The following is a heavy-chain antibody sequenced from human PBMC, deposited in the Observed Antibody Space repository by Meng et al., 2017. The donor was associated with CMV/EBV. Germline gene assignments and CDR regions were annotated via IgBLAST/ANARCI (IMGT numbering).Heavy chain of an antibody. CDR2: MNPNSRGT. CDR3: ARDLSTSGSIDV. J-gene: IGHJ6*04. V-gene: IGHV1-2*02. D-gene: IGHD2/OR15-2a*01. CDR1: GSTVHGYK. Sequence: VHSGSDGTKLGRSVKVYSKSSGSTVHGYKSHWVRQAPGQALEWIEWMNPNSRGTNYAKKFQGRVTMTRDTSISTAYMELSRLRSDDTAVYYCARDLSTSGSIDVWGKGTTVTVSS.